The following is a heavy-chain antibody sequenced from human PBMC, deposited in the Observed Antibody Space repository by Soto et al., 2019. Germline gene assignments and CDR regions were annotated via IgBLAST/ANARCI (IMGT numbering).Heavy chain of an antibody. CDR2: ISYDGSNK. V-gene: IGHV3-30*18. J-gene: IGHJ4*02. CDR3: AKDPEDSSYYFDY. D-gene: IGHD6-6*01. Sequence: GGSLRLSCAASGFTFSSYGMHWVRQAPGKGLEWVAVISYDGSNKYYADSVKGRFTISRDNSKKTLYLQMNSLRAEDTAVYYCAKDPEDSSYYFDYWGQGTLVTVSS. CDR1: GFTFSSYG.